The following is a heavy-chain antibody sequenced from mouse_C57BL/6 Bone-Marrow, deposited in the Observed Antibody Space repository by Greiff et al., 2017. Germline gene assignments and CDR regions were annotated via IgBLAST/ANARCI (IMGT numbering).Heavy chain of an antibody. V-gene: IGHV14-4*01. CDR3: TTYGSSPYGYFDV. J-gene: IGHJ1*03. CDR2: LDPENGDT. CDR1: GFNIKDDY. Sequence: DVKLQESGAELVRPGASVKLSCTASGFNIKDDYMHWVKQRPEQGLEWIGWLDPENGDTEYASQFQGKATITADTSSNTAYLQLGSLTSEDTAVYYCTTYGSSPYGYFDVWGTGTTVTVSS. D-gene: IGHD1-1*01.